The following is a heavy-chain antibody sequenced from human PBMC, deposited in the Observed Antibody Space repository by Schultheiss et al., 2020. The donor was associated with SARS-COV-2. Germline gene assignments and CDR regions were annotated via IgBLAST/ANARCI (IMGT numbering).Heavy chain of an antibody. D-gene: IGHD1-26*01. J-gene: IGHJ4*02. CDR2: IATAGDT. CDR3: ARDWSGSFDY. V-gene: IGHV3-13*01. CDR1: GFTFSNYD. Sequence: GGSLRLSCAAFGFTFSNYDMHWVRQATGKGLECVSAIATAGDTYYPGSVKGQFTISRENAKNSLYLQMNSLRAEDTAVYYCARDWSGSFDYWGQGTLVTVSS.